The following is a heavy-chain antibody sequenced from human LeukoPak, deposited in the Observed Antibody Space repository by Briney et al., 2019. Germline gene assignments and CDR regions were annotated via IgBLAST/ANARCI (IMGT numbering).Heavy chain of an antibody. D-gene: IGHD2-15*01. J-gene: IGHJ4*02. V-gene: IGHV3-7*01. CDR3: ARGRYCSGGSCHYFDY. Sequence: PGGSLRPSCAVSGFTFNSYWMSWVRQAPGKGLEWVANIKQDGSEKFYVDSVKGRFTISRDNARNSLYLQMNSLRADDTAVYYCARGRYCSGGSCHYFDYWGQGTLVTVSS. CDR2: IKQDGSEK. CDR1: GFTFNSYW.